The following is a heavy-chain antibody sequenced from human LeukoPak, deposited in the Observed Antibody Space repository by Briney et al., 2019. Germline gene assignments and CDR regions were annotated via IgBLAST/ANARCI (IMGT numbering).Heavy chain of an antibody. V-gene: IGHV1-69*13. CDR1: GYTFTSYY. J-gene: IGHJ4*02. Sequence: SVKVSCKASGYTFTSYYMHWVRQAPGQGLEWMGGIIPIFGTANYAQKFQGRVTITADESTSTAYMELSSLRSEDTAVYYCAGDDYGDYYFDYWGQGTLVTVSS. D-gene: IGHD4-17*01. CDR2: IIPIFGTA. CDR3: AGDDYGDYYFDY.